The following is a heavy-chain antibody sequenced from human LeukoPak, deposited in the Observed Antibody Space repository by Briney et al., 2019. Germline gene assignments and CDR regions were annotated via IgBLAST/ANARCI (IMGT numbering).Heavy chain of an antibody. J-gene: IGHJ5*02. CDR3: TRGLNFSASDWFEP. Sequence: ASVKVSCKASGYTFTDYYMHWVRQAPGQGLEWMGWINPNSDDTKYARKFQGRVTMTRDTSISTAYMELTRLRSDDTAVYYCTRGLNFSASDWFEPWGQGTLVTVSS. CDR2: INPNSDDT. CDR1: GYTFTDYY. D-gene: IGHD2/OR15-2a*01. V-gene: IGHV1-2*02.